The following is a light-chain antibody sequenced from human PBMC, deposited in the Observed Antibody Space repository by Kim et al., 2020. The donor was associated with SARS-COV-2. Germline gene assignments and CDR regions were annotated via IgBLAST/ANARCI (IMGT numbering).Light chain of an antibody. CDR1: SRRSYY. CDR3: NSRDSNDNVV. Sequence: DLGQTVRIKCQGDSRRSYYATWYQQKPGKAPIVVIYGKNNRPSGISDRFSGSSSGNTASLTITGTQAGDEADYYCNSRDSNDNVVFGGGTKLTVL. J-gene: IGLJ2*01. CDR2: GKN. V-gene: IGLV3-19*01.